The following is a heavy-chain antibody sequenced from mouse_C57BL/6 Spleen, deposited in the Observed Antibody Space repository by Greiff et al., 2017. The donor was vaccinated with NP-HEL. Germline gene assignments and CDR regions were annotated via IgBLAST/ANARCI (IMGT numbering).Heavy chain of an antibody. V-gene: IGHV1-15*01. D-gene: IGHD3-2*02. J-gene: IGHJ2*01. CDR2: IDPETGGT. CDR3: TRGVQLTGFDY. CDR1: GYTFTDYE. Sequence: VQLQQSGAELVRPGASVTLSCKASGYTFTDYEMHWVKQTPVHGLEWIGAIDPETGGTAYNQKFKGKAILTADKSSSTAYMELRSLTSEDSAVYYCTRGVQLTGFDYWGQSTTLTVSS.